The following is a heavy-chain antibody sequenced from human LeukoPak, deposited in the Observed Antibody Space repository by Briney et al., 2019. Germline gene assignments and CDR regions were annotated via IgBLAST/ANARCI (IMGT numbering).Heavy chain of an antibody. CDR1: GGSFSGYY. V-gene: IGHV4-34*01. D-gene: IGHD7-27*01. J-gene: IGHJ4*02. Sequence: SETLSLTCAVYGGSFSGYYWSWIRQPPGKGLEWIGEINHSGSTNYNPSLKSRVTISVDTSKNQFSLKLISVTAADTAVYYCASRKLGNDYWGQGTLVTVFS. CDR3: ASRKLGNDY. CDR2: INHSGST.